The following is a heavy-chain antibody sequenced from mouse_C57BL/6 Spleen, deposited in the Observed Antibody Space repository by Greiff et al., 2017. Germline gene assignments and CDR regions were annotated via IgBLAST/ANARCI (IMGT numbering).Heavy chain of an antibody. CDR2: ISYDGSN. V-gene: IGHV3-6*01. D-gene: IGHD1-1*01. CDR1: GYSITSGYY. J-gene: IGHJ1*03. Sequence: EVQLQQSGPGLVKPSQSLSLTCSVTGYSITSGYYWNWIRQFPGNKLEWMGYISYDGSNNYNPSLKNRISITRDTSKNQFFLKLNAVTTEDTATYYCARDYYYGSSSWYFDVWGTGTTVTVSS. CDR3: ARDYYYGSSSWYFDV.